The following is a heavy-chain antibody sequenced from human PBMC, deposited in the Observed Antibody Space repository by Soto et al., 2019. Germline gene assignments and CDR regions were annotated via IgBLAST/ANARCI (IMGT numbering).Heavy chain of an antibody. V-gene: IGHV3-23*01. D-gene: IGHD2-2*01. CDR1: GFTFSSYA. CDR2: ISGSGGST. CDR3: AKDRGLKVPAAILARPGIGTCMDV. J-gene: IGHJ6*02. Sequence: SGGSLRLSCAASGFTFSSYAMSWVRQAPGKGLEWVSAISGSGGSTYYADSVKGRFTISRDNSKNTLYLQMNSLRAEDTAVYYCAKDRGLKVPAAILARPGIGTCMDVWGQGSTVTVSS.